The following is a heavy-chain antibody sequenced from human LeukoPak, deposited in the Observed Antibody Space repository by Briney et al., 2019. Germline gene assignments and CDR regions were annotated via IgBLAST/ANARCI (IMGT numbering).Heavy chain of an antibody. D-gene: IGHD7-27*01. V-gene: IGHV4-59*01. CDR3: ARGSRGDGAAFDI. Sequence: SETLSLTCTVSGGSISTFYWSWIRQPPGKGLEWIGYIYYSGNTNYNPSLKSRVAISVDTSNNQFSLNLNFVTAADTAVYYCARGSRGDGAAFDIWGQGTLVTVSS. J-gene: IGHJ3*02. CDR1: GGSISTFY. CDR2: IYYSGNT.